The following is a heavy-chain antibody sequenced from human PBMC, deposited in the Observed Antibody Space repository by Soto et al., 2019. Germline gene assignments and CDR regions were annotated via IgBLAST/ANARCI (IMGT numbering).Heavy chain of an antibody. CDR1: GGSSSSSSYY. CDR3: TRNQYYDFGSAYHTVDWFAP. J-gene: IGHJ5*02. D-gene: IGHD3-3*01. V-gene: IGHV4-39*01. Sequence: PSETLSLLCTVSGGSSSSSSYYWGWIREPPGKGLEWIGSIYYSGSTYYNPSLKSRVTLSVDTSKNPFSLKLSSVTAADTAVYYCTRNQYYDFGSAYHTVDWFAPWGQGTLVTVSS. CDR2: IYYSGST.